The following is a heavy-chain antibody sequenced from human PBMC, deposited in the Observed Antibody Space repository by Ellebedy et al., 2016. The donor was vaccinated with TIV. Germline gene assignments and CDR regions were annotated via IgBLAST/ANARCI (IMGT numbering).Heavy chain of an antibody. CDR1: KFIFRNYG. CDR2: TGADGSNQ. J-gene: IGHJ4*02. Sequence: GESLKISXAGAKFIFRNYGIHWVRQAPGKGLDWVAVTGADGSNQYYADSVKGRFTISRDNSKNTLYLHLNSLRAEDTALYYCAREEESRSFFFDYWGQGTLVTVSS. V-gene: IGHV3-33*08. CDR3: AREEESRSFFFDY. D-gene: IGHD3-3*02.